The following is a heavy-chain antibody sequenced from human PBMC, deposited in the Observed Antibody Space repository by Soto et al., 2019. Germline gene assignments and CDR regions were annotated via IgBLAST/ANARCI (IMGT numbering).Heavy chain of an antibody. V-gene: IGHV1-3*01. Sequence: ASVKPSCKAPGYTFTSYSRHWVRQAPGQRLEWMGWINAGNGNTKYSQKFQGRVTITRDTSASTAYMELSSLRSEDTAVYYCARGLALYYFAYWGQGTLVTVSS. CDR2: INAGNGNT. CDR3: ARGLALYYFAY. J-gene: IGHJ4*02. CDR1: GYTFTSYS.